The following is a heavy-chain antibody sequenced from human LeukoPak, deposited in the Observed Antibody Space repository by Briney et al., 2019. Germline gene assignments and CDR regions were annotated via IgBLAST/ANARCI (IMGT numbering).Heavy chain of an antibody. Sequence: PSETLSLTCTVSGGSISSGDYYWSWIRQPPGKGLEWIGYIYYSGSTNYNPFLKSRVTISVDTSKNQFSLKLSSVTAADTAVYYCARAWRYYDSSGYPEFDAFDIWGQGTMVTVSS. D-gene: IGHD3-22*01. CDR3: ARAWRYYDSSGYPEFDAFDI. J-gene: IGHJ3*02. CDR1: GGSISSGDYY. V-gene: IGHV4-61*08. CDR2: IYYSGST.